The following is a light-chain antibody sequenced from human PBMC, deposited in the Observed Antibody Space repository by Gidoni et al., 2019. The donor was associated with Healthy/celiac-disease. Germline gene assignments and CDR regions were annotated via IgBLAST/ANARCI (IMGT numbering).Light chain of an antibody. CDR2: QDS. Sequence: SYELTQPPSVSVSPGQTATITCSGDRLGDNFASWYQQKPGQSPVLVIYQDSKRPSGIPERFSGSTSGNTATLTISGTQAMDEADYYCQAWDSSTNYVFGTGTKVTVI. V-gene: IGLV3-1*01. J-gene: IGLJ1*01. CDR1: RLGDNF. CDR3: QAWDSSTNYV.